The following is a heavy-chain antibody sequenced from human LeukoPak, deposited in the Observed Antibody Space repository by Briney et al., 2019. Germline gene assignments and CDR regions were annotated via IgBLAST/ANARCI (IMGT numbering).Heavy chain of an antibody. V-gene: IGHV5-51*01. D-gene: IGHD3-10*01. Sequence: GESLKISCKGSGYSFSNYWLAWVRQMPGKGLERIGIIYPGDSDTRYSPSFQGQVTISADKSINTAYLQWSSLKASDTAMYYCARDDYYGSGSYYNNFDYWGQGTLVTVSS. CDR3: ARDDYYGSGSYYNNFDY. J-gene: IGHJ4*02. CDR1: GYSFSNYW. CDR2: IYPGDSDT.